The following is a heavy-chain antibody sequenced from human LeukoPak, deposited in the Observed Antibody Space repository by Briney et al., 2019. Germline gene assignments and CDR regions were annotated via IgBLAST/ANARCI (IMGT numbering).Heavy chain of an antibody. J-gene: IGHJ4*02. CDR2: IKSKTDGGTT. CDR3: TTDRDEKYYLDY. Sequence: GGSLRLSCAASGFTFSNAWMSWVRQAPGKGLEWVGRIKSKTDGGTTDYAAPVKGRFTISRDDSKNTLYLQMNSLKTEDTAVYYCTTDRDEKYYLDYWGQGTLVTVSS. V-gene: IGHV3-15*01. CDR1: GFTFSNAW.